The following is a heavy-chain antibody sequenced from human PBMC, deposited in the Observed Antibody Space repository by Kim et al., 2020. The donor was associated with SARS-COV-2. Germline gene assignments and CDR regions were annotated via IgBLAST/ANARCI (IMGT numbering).Heavy chain of an antibody. D-gene: IGHD3-3*01. CDR3: ARDSGFWSGYSPNPPYYYYYYGMDV. V-gene: IGHV3-11*01. CDR1: GFTFSDYY. Sequence: GGSLRLSCAASGFTFSDYYMSWIRQAPGKGLEWVSYISSSGSTIYYADSVKGRFTISRDNAKNSLYLQMNSLRAEDTAVYYCARDSGFWSGYSPNPPYYYYYYGMDVWGQGTTVTVSS. J-gene: IGHJ6*02. CDR2: ISSSGSTI.